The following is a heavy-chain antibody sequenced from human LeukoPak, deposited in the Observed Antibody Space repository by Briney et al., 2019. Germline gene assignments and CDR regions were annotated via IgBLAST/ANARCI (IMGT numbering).Heavy chain of an antibody. CDR1: GFAFSSQA. CDR2: ISDSGSIT. V-gene: IGHV3-23*01. CDR3: TKVTSTGSCYQSDY. J-gene: IGHJ4*02. Sequence: PGGSLRLSCAASGFAFSSQAMGWVRQAPGKGLEWVSVISDSGSITYYADSVKGRFTISRDNSKNTLFLQMNSLRAEDTATYYCTKVTSTGSCYQSDYWGQGTLVAVSS. D-gene: IGHD2-15*01.